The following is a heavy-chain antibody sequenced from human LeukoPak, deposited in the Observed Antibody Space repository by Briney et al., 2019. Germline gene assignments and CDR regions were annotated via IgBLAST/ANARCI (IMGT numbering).Heavy chain of an antibody. D-gene: IGHD3-3*01. V-gene: IGHV1-2*02. J-gene: IGHJ4*02. CDR3: ARGITIFGVDFDY. Sequence: ASVKVSCKASGYTFTDYYMHWVRQAPGQGLEWLGWINPNSGGTNYAQKFQGRVTMTRDTSISTAYMELSRLRSDDTAVYYCARGITIFGVDFDYWGQGTLVTVSS. CDR2: INPNSGGT. CDR1: GYTFTDYY.